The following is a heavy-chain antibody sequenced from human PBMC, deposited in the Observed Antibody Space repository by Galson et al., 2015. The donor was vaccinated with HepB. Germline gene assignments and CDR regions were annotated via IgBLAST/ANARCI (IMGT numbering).Heavy chain of an antibody. Sequence: CAISGDSVSSSSAAWNWIRQSPSRGLEWLGRTYYRSKWYNDYAVSVKSRITINPDTSKNQFSLKLNSVTAADTAVYYCARGASTPYCSSTSCYLWFDPWGQGTLVTVSS. V-gene: IGHV6-1*01. D-gene: IGHD2-2*01. CDR1: GDSVSSSSAA. J-gene: IGHJ5*02. CDR3: ARGASTPYCSSTSCYLWFDP. CDR2: TYYRSKWYN.